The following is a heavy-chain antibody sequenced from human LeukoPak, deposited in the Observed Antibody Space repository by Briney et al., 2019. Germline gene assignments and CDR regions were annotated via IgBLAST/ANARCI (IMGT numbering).Heavy chain of an antibody. Sequence: SQTLSLTCTVSGGSISSGSYYWSWILQPAVKGLEWIGRIYTSGSTNYNPSLKSRGTISVDTSKNQFSLKLSSVTAADTAVYYCARDLGYSYGYLDYFAYWGQGTLVTVSS. D-gene: IGHD5-18*01. CDR1: GGSISSGSYY. V-gene: IGHV4-61*02. CDR2: IYTSGST. J-gene: IGHJ4*02. CDR3: ARDLGYSYGYLDYFAY.